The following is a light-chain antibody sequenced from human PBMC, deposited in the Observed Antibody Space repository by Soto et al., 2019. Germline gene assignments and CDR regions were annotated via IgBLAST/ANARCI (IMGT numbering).Light chain of an antibody. Sequence: EIVLTQSPATLSLSPGDRATLSCRASQRIGTYLAWYQQKAGQAPSLLIYDTSNRATGIPTRFSGSGSGTGFTLTISSLEPEDFALYFCQHRSNSPPTWTFGQGSKVEIK. CDR2: DTS. J-gene: IGKJ1*01. CDR3: QHRSNSPPTWT. CDR1: QRIGTY. V-gene: IGKV3-11*01.